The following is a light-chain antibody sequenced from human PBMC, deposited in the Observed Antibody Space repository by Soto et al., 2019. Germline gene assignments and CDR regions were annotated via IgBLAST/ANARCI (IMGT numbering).Light chain of an antibody. CDR3: QRYNSDSET. J-gene: IGKJ1*01. Sequence: DIQMTQSPSTLSASVGDRVTIPCRASQSISNSLAWFQQKPGKAPKVLIYQTSKLHNGVPSRFSGSGSGTEFTLTISGLQPDDFATYYCQRYNSDSETFGQGTKVEIK. V-gene: IGKV1-5*03. CDR2: QTS. CDR1: QSISNS.